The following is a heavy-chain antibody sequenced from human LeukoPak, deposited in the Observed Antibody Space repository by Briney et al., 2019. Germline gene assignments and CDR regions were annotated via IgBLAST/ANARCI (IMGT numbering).Heavy chain of an antibody. CDR3: ASLSSSSPGSYYYYGMDV. CDR1: GGSFSGYY. Sequence: SETLSLICAVYGGSFSGYYWSWIRQPPGKGLEWIGEINHSGSTNYNPSLKSRVTISVDTSKNQFSLKLSSVTAADTAVYYCASLSSSSPGSYYYYGMDVWGQGTTVTVSS. J-gene: IGHJ6*02. D-gene: IGHD6-6*01. V-gene: IGHV4-34*01. CDR2: INHSGST.